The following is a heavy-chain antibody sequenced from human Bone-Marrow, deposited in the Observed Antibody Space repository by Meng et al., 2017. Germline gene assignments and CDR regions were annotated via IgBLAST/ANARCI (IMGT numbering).Heavy chain of an antibody. CDR3: ASRINYYDSSGRGY. CDR1: GFTFSSYE. D-gene: IGHD3-22*01. J-gene: IGHJ4*02. CDR2: ISSSGSTI. Sequence: GESLKISCAASGFTFSSYEMNWVRQAPGKGLEWVSYISSSGSTIYYADSVKGRFTISRDNAKNSLYLQMNSLRAEDTAVYYCASRINYYDSSGRGYWGQGTLVTVSS. V-gene: IGHV3-48*03.